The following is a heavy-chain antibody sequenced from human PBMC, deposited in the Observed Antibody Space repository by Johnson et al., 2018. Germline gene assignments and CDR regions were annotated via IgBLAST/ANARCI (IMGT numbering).Heavy chain of an antibody. V-gene: IGHV3-74*02. Sequence: VQLVESGGGLVQPGGSLRLSCAASEFTFSSYWMHWVRQAPGKGLEWVSRINTYGSTITYADSVKGRFTISRDNAKNTLYLEMTSLRDEDTAVYYCARWPFGPYGYYYMDVWGKGTTVTVS. J-gene: IGHJ6*03. CDR3: ARWPFGPYGYYYMDV. CDR2: INTYGSTI. D-gene: IGHD2-8*01. CDR1: EFTFSSYW.